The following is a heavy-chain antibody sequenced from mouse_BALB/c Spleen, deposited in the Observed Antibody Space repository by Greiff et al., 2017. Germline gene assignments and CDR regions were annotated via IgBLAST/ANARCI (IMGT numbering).Heavy chain of an antibody. CDR1: GFSLTSYG. CDR3: ARNWDVRGYYFDY. J-gene: IGHJ2*01. V-gene: IGHV2-2*02. Sequence: VKLVESGPGLVQPSQSLSITCTVSGFSLTSYGVHWVRQSPGKGLEWLGVIWSGGSTDYNAAFISRLSISKDNSKSQVFFKMNSLQANDTAIYYCARNWDVRGYYFDYWGQGTTLTVSS. CDR2: IWSGGST. D-gene: IGHD4-1*01.